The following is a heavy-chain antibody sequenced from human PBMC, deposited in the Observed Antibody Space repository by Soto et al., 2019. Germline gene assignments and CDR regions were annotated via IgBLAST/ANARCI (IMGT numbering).Heavy chain of an antibody. V-gene: IGHV3-15*01. J-gene: IGHJ3*02. CDR3: TTDNPRVVIKADAFDM. CDR2: IKSTTHGGTT. Sequence: PGGSLRLSCAASGFTFSNAWMGWVRQTPGKXLEWLGRIKSTTHGGTTDYAAPVKGRFTISRDDSKNTLYLQMNSLKTEDTAVYYCTTDNPRVVIKADAFDMWGQGTMVTVSS. D-gene: IGHD3-22*01. CDR1: GFTFSNAW.